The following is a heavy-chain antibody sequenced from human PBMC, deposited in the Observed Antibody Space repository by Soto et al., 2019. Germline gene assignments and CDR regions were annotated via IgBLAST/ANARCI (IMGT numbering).Heavy chain of an antibody. CDR1: GFTFSSYW. CDR2: MNEDGGTT. D-gene: IGHD3-10*01. CDR3: ASDLSGRADV. J-gene: IGHJ6*02. V-gene: IGHV3-74*01. Sequence: EVPLVASGGGLVRPGGSLRLSCAASGFTFSSYWMHWVRQAPGKGLVWVSRMNEDGGTTDYADSVKIRFTISRDNAKNSLYLHMKSLRVEDTAVYYCASDLSGRADVWGQGTTVTVS.